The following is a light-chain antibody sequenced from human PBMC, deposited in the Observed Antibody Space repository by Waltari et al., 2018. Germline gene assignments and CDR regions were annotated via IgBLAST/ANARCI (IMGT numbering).Light chain of an antibody. Sequence: EIVLTQSPGTLSLSPGERATLSCRASQSVTSRSLAWYHQKPGQAPSLLIDGASNRATGIPDRFSVSGSGTDFTLTISRLEPEDFGVYFCQQYGSSPTFGQGTKVAMK. CDR3: QQYGSSPT. CDR2: GAS. CDR1: QSVTSRS. J-gene: IGKJ1*01. V-gene: IGKV3-20*01.